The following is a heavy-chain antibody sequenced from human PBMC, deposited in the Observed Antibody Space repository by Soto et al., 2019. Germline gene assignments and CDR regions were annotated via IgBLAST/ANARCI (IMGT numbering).Heavy chain of an antibody. CDR2: IRSKAYGGTT. D-gene: IGHD3-10*01. CDR1: GFTFGDYA. Sequence: PGGSLRLSCTASGFTFGDYAMSWFRQAPGKGLEWVGFIRSKAYGGTTEYAASVKGRFTISRDDSKSIAYLQMNSLKTEDTAVYYCTRGHHPMVRGPTFDPWGQGTLVTVSS. CDR3: TRGHHPMVRGPTFDP. J-gene: IGHJ5*02. V-gene: IGHV3-49*03.